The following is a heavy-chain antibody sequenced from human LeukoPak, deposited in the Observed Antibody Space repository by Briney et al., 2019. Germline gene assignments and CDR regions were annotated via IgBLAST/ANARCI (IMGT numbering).Heavy chain of an antibody. Sequence: GGSLRLSCAASGFTFSTHDMNWVRQAPGKGLEWVSYISSSSSTIYYADTVKGRFTISRDSAKNSLYLQMNSLRAEDTAVYYCARGGVGGLSTHFDYWGQGTLVTVSS. CDR3: ARGGVGGLSTHFDY. CDR1: GFTFSTHD. CDR2: ISSSSSTI. J-gene: IGHJ4*02. V-gene: IGHV3-48*03. D-gene: IGHD2-2*01.